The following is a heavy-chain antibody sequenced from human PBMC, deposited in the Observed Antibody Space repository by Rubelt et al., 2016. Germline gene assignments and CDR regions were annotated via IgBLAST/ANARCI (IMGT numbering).Heavy chain of an antibody. V-gene: IGHV4-59*01. Sequence: QVQLQESGPGLVKPSETLSLTCTVSGGSISSYYWSWIRQPPGKGLQWIGYIYYSGSPNYNPSLKSRVTISVDTSKIQFSLKLSSVTAADTAVYYCAGGITIFGVASGYFDYWGQGTLVTVSS. CDR1: GGSISSYY. CDR3: AGGITIFGVASGYFDY. D-gene: IGHD3-3*01. J-gene: IGHJ4*02. CDR2: IYYSGSP.